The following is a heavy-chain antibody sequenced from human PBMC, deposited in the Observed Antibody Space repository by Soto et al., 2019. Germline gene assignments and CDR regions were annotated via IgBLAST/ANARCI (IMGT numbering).Heavy chain of an antibody. V-gene: IGHV4-4*02. CDR1: GGSISSSNW. CDR3: ARAHCSGGSCYSVQHWFDP. CDR2: MYHSGST. J-gene: IGHJ5*02. D-gene: IGHD2-15*01. Sequence: QVQLQESGPGLVKPSGTLSLTCAVSGGSISSSNWWSWVRQPPGKGLEWIGEMYHSGSTNHTPSLKSRVTISVDKSQNQFSLKLSSVTAADTAVYYCARAHCSGGSCYSVQHWFDPWGQGTLVTVSS.